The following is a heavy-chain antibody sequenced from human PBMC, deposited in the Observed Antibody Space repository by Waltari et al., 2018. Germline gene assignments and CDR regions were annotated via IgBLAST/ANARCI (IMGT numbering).Heavy chain of an antibody. V-gene: IGHV3-21*01. Sequence: EGQLVASGGGLVKPGGSMRPSCAAPGPRFGPQHFNWVRQAPGKGLEWVSYISSSSAYKYYADSVKGRFAISRDNAKNLLFLQMNSLRADDTAVYYCVRENCSVTSCFKHFDYWGRGILVTVSS. D-gene: IGHD2-2*01. CDR2: ISSSSAYK. CDR1: GPRFGPQH. CDR3: VRENCSVTSCFKHFDY. J-gene: IGHJ4*02.